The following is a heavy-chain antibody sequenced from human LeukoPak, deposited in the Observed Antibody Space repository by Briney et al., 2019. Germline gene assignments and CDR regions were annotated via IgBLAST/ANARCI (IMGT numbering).Heavy chain of an antibody. Sequence: SQTLSLTCTVSGGSISSGGYSWSWIRQHPGKGLEWIGYIYYSGSTYYNPSLKSRVTISVDTSKNQFSLKLSSVTAADTAVYYCARRYDSSGYYYSTYWYFDLWGRGTLVTVSS. CDR2: IYYSGST. D-gene: IGHD3-22*01. CDR1: GGSISSGGYS. V-gene: IGHV4-31*03. J-gene: IGHJ2*01. CDR3: ARRYDSSGYYYSTYWYFDL.